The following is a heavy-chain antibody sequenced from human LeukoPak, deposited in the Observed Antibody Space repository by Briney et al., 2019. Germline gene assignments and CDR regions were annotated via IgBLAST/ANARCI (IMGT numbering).Heavy chain of an antibody. D-gene: IGHD5-12*01. CDR2: IKQDGSEE. Sequence: GGSLRLSCAASGFTFSSYWMSWVRQAPGKGLEWVANIKQDGSEEYYVDSVKGRFTISRDNAKNSLYLQMNSLRAEDTAVYYCARENSGYDLDYWGQGTLVTVSS. J-gene: IGHJ4*02. CDR1: GFTFSSYW. CDR3: ARENSGYDLDY. V-gene: IGHV3-7*01.